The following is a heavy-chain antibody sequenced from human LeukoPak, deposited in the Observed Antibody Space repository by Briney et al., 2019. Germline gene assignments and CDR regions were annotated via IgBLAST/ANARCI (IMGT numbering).Heavy chain of an antibody. CDR1: GFTFSSYA. CDR3: ARDRTWIQLWLGFDP. Sequence: GRSLRLSRAASGFTFSSYAMHWVRQAPGKGLEWVAVISYDGSNKYYADSVKGRFTISRDNSKNTLYLQMNSLRAEDTAVYYCARDRTWIQLWLGFDPWGQGTLVTVSS. CDR2: ISYDGSNK. J-gene: IGHJ5*02. D-gene: IGHD5-18*01. V-gene: IGHV3-30*04.